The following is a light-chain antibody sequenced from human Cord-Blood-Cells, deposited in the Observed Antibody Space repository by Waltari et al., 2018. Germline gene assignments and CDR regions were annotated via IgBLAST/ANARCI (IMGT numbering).Light chain of an antibody. CDR3: QQSYSTPYT. CDR2: AAS. J-gene: IGKJ2*01. V-gene: IGKV1-39*01. CDR1: QSISSY. Sequence: DIQMTQSPSSLSASVGDRVTIICRASQSISSYLNWYQQKPGKAPKLLIYAASSLQSGVPSRFSGSGSGTDFTLTIRSLQPEDFATYYCQQSYSTPYTFGQGTKLEIK.